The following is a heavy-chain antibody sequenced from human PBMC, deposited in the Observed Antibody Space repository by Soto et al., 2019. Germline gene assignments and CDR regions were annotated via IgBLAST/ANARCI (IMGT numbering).Heavy chain of an antibody. V-gene: IGHV4-59*01. J-gene: IGHJ5*02. D-gene: IGHD5-18*01. CDR1: GGSISNYY. Sequence: PSETLSLTCTVSGGSISNYYWSWIRQPPGRGLEWIGHIFYSGSTNYNPALKSRVTISVDTSKSQFSLKLSSATAADTAVYYCAKDSGYNYGYFRWFDPWGQGTLVTVS. CDR3: AKDSGYNYGYFRWFDP. CDR2: IFYSGST.